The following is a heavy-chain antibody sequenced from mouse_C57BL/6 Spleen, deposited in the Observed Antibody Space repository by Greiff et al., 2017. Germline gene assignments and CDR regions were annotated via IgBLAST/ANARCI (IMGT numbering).Heavy chain of an antibody. D-gene: IGHD1-3*01. CDR2: INYDGSST. CDR1: GFTFSDYY. CDR3: ARSSLNYAMDY. Sequence: EVKLVESEGGLVQPGSSMKLSCTASGFTFSDYYMAWVRQVPEKGLEWVANINYDGSSTYYLDSLKSRFIISRDNAKNILYLQMSSLKSEDTATYYCARSSLNYAMDYWGQGTSVTVSS. J-gene: IGHJ4*01. V-gene: IGHV5-16*01.